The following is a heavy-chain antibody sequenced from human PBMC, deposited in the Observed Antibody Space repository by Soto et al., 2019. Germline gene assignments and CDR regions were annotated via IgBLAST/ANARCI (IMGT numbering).Heavy chain of an antibody. V-gene: IGHV3-23*01. CDR3: ARHSGYGVLGDY. CDR2: ISGSGGST. J-gene: IGHJ4*02. D-gene: IGHD5-12*01. CDR1: GFTFTSYA. Sequence: EVQLLESGGGLLQPGGSLRLSCAASGFTFTSYAMSWVRQAPGKGLEWVSAISGSGGSTYYADSVKGRFTISRDNSKNTLYLQMNSLRAEDTAVYYCARHSGYGVLGDYWGQGTLVTVSS.